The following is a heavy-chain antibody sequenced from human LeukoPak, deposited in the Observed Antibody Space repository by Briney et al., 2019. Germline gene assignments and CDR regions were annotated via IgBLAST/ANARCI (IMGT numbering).Heavy chain of an antibody. CDR2: ISPSSHYI. Sequence: GGSLRLSCAGSGFTFSNYSINWGRQAPGKGLEWVSSISPSSHYIYYADSVRGRFTISRDNARSSLYLQMNSLRDEDTAVYYCARDRHTAMVYYYYYMDVWGTGTTVTVSS. CDR3: ARDRHTAMVYYYYYMDV. V-gene: IGHV3-21*04. CDR1: GFTFSNYS. D-gene: IGHD5-18*01. J-gene: IGHJ6*03.